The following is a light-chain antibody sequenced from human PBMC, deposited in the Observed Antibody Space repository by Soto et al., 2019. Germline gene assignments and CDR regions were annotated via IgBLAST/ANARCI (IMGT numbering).Light chain of an antibody. CDR1: QGISSY. CDR3: QQLNSYPFLT. V-gene: IGKV1-9*01. CDR2: AAS. J-gene: IGKJ4*01. Sequence: DIPLTQSPSFLSASVGDRVTITCRASQGISSYLAWYQQKPGKAPKLLIYAASTLQSGVPSRFSGSGSWTEFTLTISSLQPEEFATYYCQQLNSYPFLTFGGGTKVEIK.